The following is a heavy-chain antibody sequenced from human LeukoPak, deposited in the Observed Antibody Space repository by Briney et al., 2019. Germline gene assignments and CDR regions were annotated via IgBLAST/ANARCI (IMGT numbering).Heavy chain of an antibody. D-gene: IGHD3-22*01. CDR1: GGSFSGYY. CDR2: INHSGST. Sequence: SETRSLTCAVYGGSFSGYYWSWIRQPPGKGLEWIGEINHSGSTNYNPSLKSRVTISVDTSKNQFSLKLSSVTAADTAVYFCARGPYSYDSSGAFDIWGQGTMVTVSS. J-gene: IGHJ3*02. CDR3: ARGPYSYDSSGAFDI. V-gene: IGHV4-34*01.